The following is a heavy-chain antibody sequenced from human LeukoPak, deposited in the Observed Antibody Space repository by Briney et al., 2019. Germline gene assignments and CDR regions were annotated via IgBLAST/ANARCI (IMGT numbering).Heavy chain of an antibody. J-gene: IGHJ6*03. V-gene: IGHV4-59*01. Sequence: SETLSLTCTVSGGSISSYYWSWIRQPPGKGLEWIGYIYYSGSTNYNPSLKRRVTISVDTSKNQFSLKLSSVTAADTAVYYCARGYDFWSGYYTPHYYYYYMDVWGKGTTVTVSS. D-gene: IGHD3-3*01. CDR2: IYYSGST. CDR3: ARGYDFWSGYYTPHYYYYYMDV. CDR1: GGSISSYY.